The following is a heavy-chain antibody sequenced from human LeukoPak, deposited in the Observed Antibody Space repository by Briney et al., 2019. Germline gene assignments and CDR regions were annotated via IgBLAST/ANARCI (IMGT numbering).Heavy chain of an antibody. J-gene: IGHJ4*02. Sequence: GGSLRLSCAASGFTFDDYAMHWVRQAPGKGLEWVSGISWNSGSIGYADSVQGRFTISRDNAKNSLYLQMNSLRAEDTAVYYCARALAVATFDYWGQGTLVTVSS. CDR3: ARALAVATFDY. CDR1: GFTFDDYA. V-gene: IGHV3-9*01. CDR2: ISWNSGSI. D-gene: IGHD6-19*01.